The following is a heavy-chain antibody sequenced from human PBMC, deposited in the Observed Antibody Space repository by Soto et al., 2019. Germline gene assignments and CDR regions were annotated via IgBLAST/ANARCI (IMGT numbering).Heavy chain of an antibody. V-gene: IGHV4-59*08. CDR2: IYYSGST. D-gene: IGHD3-9*01. J-gene: IGHJ4*02. CDR3: ARQAVFGDFLTGYYLAYFDY. CDR1: GGSISDYY. Sequence: SETLSLTCTVCGGSISDYYWSWVRQPPGKGLEWIGYIYYSGSTNYNPSLKSRVTISVDTSKNQFSLKLSSVTAADTAVYYCARQAVFGDFLTGYYLAYFDYWGQGTLVTVSS.